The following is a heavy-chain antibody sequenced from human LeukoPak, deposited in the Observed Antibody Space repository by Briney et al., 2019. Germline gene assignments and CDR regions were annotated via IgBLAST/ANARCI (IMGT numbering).Heavy chain of an antibody. J-gene: IGHJ5*02. Sequence: SETLSLTCTVSGGSISSSSYYWGWIRQPPGKGLEWIGSMSYSGSTYYNPSLKSRVTISIDTSKNQFSLKLSSVTAADTAVYYCARRPGDYSNFNWFGPWGQGTLVTVSS. V-gene: IGHV4-39*01. D-gene: IGHD4-11*01. CDR3: ARRPGDYSNFNWFGP. CDR2: MSYSGST. CDR1: GGSISSSSYY.